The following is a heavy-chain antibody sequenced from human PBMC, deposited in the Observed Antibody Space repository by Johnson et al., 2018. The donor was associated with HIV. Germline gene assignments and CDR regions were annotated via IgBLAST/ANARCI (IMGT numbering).Heavy chain of an antibody. CDR2: INWNGGST. D-gene: IGHD5-18*01. V-gene: IGHV3-20*04. J-gene: IGHJ3*02. CDR1: GFTFDDYA. CDR3: AKDLVDTAMDDAFDI. Sequence: VQLVESGGGVVRPGGSLRLSCGVSGFTFDDYAMSWVRQTPGKGLEWVSGINWNGGSTDYADSVKGRFIISRDNAKNSLHLQMNSLRAEDTAVYYCAKDLVDTAMDDAFDIWGQGTMVTVSS.